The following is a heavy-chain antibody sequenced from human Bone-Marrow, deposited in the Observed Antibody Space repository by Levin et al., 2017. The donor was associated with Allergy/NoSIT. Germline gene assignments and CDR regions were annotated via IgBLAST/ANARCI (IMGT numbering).Heavy chain of an antibody. CDR3: ARAVAEFDY. V-gene: IGHV3-30*04. CDR1: GFTFSSYA. Sequence: GGSLRLSCAASGFTFSSYAMHWVRQAPGKGLEWVAVISYDGSNKYYADSVKGRFTISRDNSKNTLYLQMNSLRAEDTAVYYCARAVAEFDYWGQGTLVTVSS. D-gene: IGHD6-19*01. J-gene: IGHJ4*02. CDR2: ISYDGSNK.